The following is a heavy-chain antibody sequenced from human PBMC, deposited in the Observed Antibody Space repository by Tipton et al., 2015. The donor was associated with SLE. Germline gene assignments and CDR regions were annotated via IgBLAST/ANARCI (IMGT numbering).Heavy chain of an antibody. CDR3: ASAHPSYWYFDL. Sequence: TLSLTCAVSGGSISSSSYYWGWIRQPPGKGLEWIGSIYYSGSTYYNPSLKSRVTISVDTSKNQFSLKLSSVTAADTAVYYCASAHPSYWYFDLWGRGTLVTVSS. J-gene: IGHJ2*01. CDR2: IYYSGST. CDR1: GGSISSSSYY. V-gene: IGHV4-39*07.